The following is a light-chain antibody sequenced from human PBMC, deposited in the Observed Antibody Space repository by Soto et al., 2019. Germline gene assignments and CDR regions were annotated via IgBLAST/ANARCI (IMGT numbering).Light chain of an antibody. J-gene: IGLJ1*01. Sequence: QSVLAQPRPVSGSPGQSVTISCTGTSSDIGGYNYVSWYQQHPGKAPKLIIFDVSERPSGVPARFSGSKSGNTASLIISGLQADDEADYYCCSYAGSYTYVFGSGTKVTVL. V-gene: IGLV2-11*01. CDR2: DVS. CDR1: SSDIGGYNY. CDR3: CSYAGSYTYV.